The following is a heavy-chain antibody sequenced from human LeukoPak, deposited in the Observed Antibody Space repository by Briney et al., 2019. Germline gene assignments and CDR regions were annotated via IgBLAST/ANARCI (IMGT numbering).Heavy chain of an antibody. CDR2: IYYSGST. J-gene: IGHJ4*02. V-gene: IGHV4-59*06. CDR3: ASTLVLRFLEWLPDYFDY. CDR1: GGSISSYY. Sequence: KTSETLSLTCTVSGGSISSYYWSWIRQHPGKGLEWIGYIYYSGSTYYNPSLKSRVTISVDTSKNQFSLKLSSVTAADTAVYYCASTLVLRFLEWLPDYFDYWGQGTLVTVSS. D-gene: IGHD3-3*01.